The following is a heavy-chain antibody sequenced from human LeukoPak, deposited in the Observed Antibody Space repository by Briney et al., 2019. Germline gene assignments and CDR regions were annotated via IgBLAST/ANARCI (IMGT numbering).Heavy chain of an antibody. V-gene: IGHV3-23*01. Sequence: GGSLRLSCAASGLTFSSYAMSWVRQAPGKGLEWVSAISGSGGCTYYADSVKGRFTISRDNSKNTLYLQMNSLRAEDTAVYYCAKDLLRAPKYYFDNWGHGTLGTVSS. D-gene: IGHD1-26*01. J-gene: IGHJ4*01. CDR2: ISGSGGCT. CDR3: AKDLLRAPKYYFDN. CDR1: GLTFSSYA.